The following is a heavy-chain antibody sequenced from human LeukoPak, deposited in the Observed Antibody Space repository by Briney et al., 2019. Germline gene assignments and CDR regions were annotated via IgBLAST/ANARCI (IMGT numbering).Heavy chain of an antibody. Sequence: GGSLRLSCVASGFTFSRYAMHWVRQAPGKGLEWVAAIWFDGGNKYYADSVKGRFTISRDTSKNTLYLQMNNLRADDAAVYYCASNGSGEIDSWGKGTLVPVS. D-gene: IGHD3-10*01. V-gene: IGHV3-33*01. J-gene: IGHJ4*02. CDR3: ASNGSGEIDS. CDR1: GFTFSRYA. CDR2: IWFDGGNK.